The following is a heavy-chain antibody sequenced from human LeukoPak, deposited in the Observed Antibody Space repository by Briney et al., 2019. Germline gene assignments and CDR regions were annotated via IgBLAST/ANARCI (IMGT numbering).Heavy chain of an antibody. J-gene: IGHJ5*02. Sequence: PSETLSLTCAFYGGSFSGYYWSWIRQPPGKGLEWIGEINHSGSTNYNPSLKSRVTISVDTSKNQFSLKLSSVTAADTAVYYCARAIRNFWFDPWGQGTLVTVSS. V-gene: IGHV4-34*01. D-gene: IGHD4-11*01. CDR2: INHSGST. CDR1: GGSFSGYY. CDR3: ARAIRNFWFDP.